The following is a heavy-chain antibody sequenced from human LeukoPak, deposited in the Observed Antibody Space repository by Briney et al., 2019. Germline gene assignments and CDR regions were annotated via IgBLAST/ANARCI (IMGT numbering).Heavy chain of an antibody. Sequence: GGSLRLSCAASGFTFSSYAMSWVRQAPWKGLEWVSAISGSGGSTYYADSVKGRFTISRDNSKNTLYLQMNSLRAEDTAVYYCAKDSGIVGATIDYWGQGTLVTVSS. D-gene: IGHD1-26*01. CDR3: AKDSGIVGATIDY. CDR1: GFTFSSYA. V-gene: IGHV3-23*01. J-gene: IGHJ4*02. CDR2: ISGSGGST.